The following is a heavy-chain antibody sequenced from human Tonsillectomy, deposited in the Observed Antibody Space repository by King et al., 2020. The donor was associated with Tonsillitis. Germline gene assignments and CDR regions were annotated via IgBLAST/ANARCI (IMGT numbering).Heavy chain of an antibody. CDR2: IIPILGIT. V-gene: IGHV1-69*09. Sequence: VQLVESGAEVKRPGSSVKVSCKASGGTFSSYAISWVRQAPGQGLEWMGRIIPILGITNYAQKFKGRVTITAAKSTNTLCMELISLRSEATAVYYCAKDGSVDGSRLPYYYYGLDVWGQGTTVTVSS. D-gene: IGHD5-24*01. J-gene: IGHJ6*02. CDR3: AKDGSVDGSRLPYYYYGLDV. CDR1: GGTFSSYA.